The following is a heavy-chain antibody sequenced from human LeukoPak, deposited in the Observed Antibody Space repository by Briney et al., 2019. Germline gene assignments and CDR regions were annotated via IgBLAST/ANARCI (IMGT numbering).Heavy chain of an antibody. D-gene: IGHD2/OR15-2a*01. CDR2: IYHSGNT. V-gene: IGHV4-59*12. CDR3: ARDWEVIPTASWKIWYFDL. CDR1: SGSINSYY. J-gene: IGHJ2*01. Sequence: PSETLSLTCTVSSGSINSYYWTWIRQPPGKGLEWVGSIYHSGNTYYNPSLNSRVTISLDTSKNQFSLRLTSVTAADTAVYYCARDWEVIPTASWKIWYFDLWGRGTHLIVSS.